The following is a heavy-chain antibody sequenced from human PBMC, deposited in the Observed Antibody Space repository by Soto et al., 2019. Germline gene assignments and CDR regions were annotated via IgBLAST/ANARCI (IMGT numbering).Heavy chain of an antibody. CDR3: ARTYGRNFDY. V-gene: IGHV4-59*01. Sequence: QVQLQASGPGLVKPSETLSLTCTVSGGSISSYYWSWIRQPPGKGLEWIGYIYYSGSTNYNPSPKSRVTISVDTSKNQFSLKLSSVTAADTALYYCARTYGRNFDYWGQGTLVTVSS. D-gene: IGHD3-10*01. CDR2: IYYSGST. J-gene: IGHJ4*02. CDR1: GGSISSYY.